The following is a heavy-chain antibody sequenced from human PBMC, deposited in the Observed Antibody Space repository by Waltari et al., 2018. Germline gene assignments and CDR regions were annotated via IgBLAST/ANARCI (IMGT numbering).Heavy chain of an antibody. Sequence: EVQLLESGGGLIQPGGSLRLSCAASGFAFGRYDMSWVRQAPGKGLEWVSSISGRGDTVSSGDAVRDRFTISRDNSRNTLYLQLNNLRAGDTAVYYCARDAGAGYYYFDAWGQGTLVTVSS. J-gene: IGHJ4*02. CDR3: ARDAGAGYYYFDA. CDR2: ISGRGDTV. CDR1: GFAFGRYD. V-gene: IGHV3-23*02. D-gene: IGHD1-26*01.